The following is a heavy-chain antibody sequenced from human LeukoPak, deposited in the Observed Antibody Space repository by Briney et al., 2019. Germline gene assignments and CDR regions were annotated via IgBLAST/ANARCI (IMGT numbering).Heavy chain of an antibody. CDR3: ARGPDHAKVGY. J-gene: IGHJ4*02. D-gene: IGHD1-14*01. CDR2: INHSGIT. CDR1: GGSVSDYY. Sequence: TSETLSLTCAVDGGSVSDYYWTWIRQPPGKGLEWIGEINHSGITDYNPSLKSRVTMSMDTSKNQFSLKLSSVTAADTAVYYCARGPDHAKVGYWGQGTLVTVSS. V-gene: IGHV4-34*01.